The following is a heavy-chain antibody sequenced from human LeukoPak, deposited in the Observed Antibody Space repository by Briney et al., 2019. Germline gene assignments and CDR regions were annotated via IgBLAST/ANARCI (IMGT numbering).Heavy chain of an antibody. V-gene: IGHV1-2*02. CDR2: INPNSGGT. CDR1: GYTFTGYY. CDR3: ARGAGPYSSSWFDY. Sequence: ASVKVSCTASGYTFTGYYMHWVRQAPGQGLEWMGWINPNSGGTNYAQKFQGRVTMTRDTSISTAYMELSRLRSDDTAVYYCARGAGPYSSSWFDYWGQGTLVTVSS. J-gene: IGHJ4*02. D-gene: IGHD6-13*01.